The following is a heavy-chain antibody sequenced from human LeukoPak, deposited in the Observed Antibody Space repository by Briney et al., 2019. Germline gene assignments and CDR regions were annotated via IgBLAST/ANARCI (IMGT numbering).Heavy chain of an antibody. Sequence: ASVKVSCKASGYTFTSYGISWVRQAPGQGLEWMGWISAYDGNTNYAQKLQGRVTMTTDTSTSTAYMELRSLRSDDTAVYYCARTTIPGDYFDYWGQGTLVTVSS. D-gene: IGHD4-17*01. V-gene: IGHV1-18*01. CDR3: ARTTIPGDYFDY. CDR2: ISAYDGNT. J-gene: IGHJ4*02. CDR1: GYTFTSYG.